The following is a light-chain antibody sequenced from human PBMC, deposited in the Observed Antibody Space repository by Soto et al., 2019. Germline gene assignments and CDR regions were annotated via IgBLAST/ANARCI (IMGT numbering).Light chain of an antibody. CDR3: QQYNNWPLT. V-gene: IGKV3-15*01. CDR1: QSVSTN. CDR2: GAS. Sequence: EVVLTQSPGTLSVSPGEGATLACRASQSVSTNLAWYQQKPGQAPRLLMYGASNGAAGIPARFSGSGSGTEFTLTISSLQSEDFAVYYCQQYNNWPLTFGGGTRWIS. J-gene: IGKJ4*01.